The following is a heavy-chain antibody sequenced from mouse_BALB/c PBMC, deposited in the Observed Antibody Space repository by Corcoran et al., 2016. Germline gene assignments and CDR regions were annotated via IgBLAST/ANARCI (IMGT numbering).Heavy chain of an antibody. CDR2: IDPANGNT. Sequence: EVQLQQSGAELVKPGASVKLSYTASGFNIKDTYMHWVKQRPEQGLEWIGRIDPANGNTKYDPKFQGKATITADTSSNTAYLQLSSLTSEDTAVYYCARRCYGSSSAWFAYWGQGTLVTVSA. J-gene: IGHJ3*01. CDR1: GFNIKDTY. V-gene: IGHV14-3*02. CDR3: ARRCYGSSSAWFAY. D-gene: IGHD1-1*01.